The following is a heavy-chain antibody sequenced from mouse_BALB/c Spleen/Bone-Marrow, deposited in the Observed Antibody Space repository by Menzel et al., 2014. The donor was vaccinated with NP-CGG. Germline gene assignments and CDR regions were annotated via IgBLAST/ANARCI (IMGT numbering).Heavy chain of an antibody. CDR2: INPSNGRT. CDR1: GYTFTSYW. CDR3: ARRYYGSSYLPDY. V-gene: IGHV1S81*02. D-gene: IGHD1-1*01. J-gene: IGHJ2*01. Sequence: QVQLQQSGAELVKPGASVKLSCKASGYTFTSYWMHWVKQRPGQGLDWIGEINPSNGRTNYNEEFRSKATLTVDKSSSTAYMQLSSLTSEDSAVYYCARRYYGSSYLPDYWGQGTTLTVSS.